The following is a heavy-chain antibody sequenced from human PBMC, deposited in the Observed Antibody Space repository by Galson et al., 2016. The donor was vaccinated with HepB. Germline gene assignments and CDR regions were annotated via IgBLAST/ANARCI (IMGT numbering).Heavy chain of an antibody. Sequence: SLRLSCAASGFTFNSYNMNWVRRTPGKGLEWISYITTTGGTIYYADSVKGRFTNSRDNAKNSLYLQLNSLRVEDTAMYYCARAVLRNGSGWGRALDIWGQGTMVTVSS. CDR1: GFTFNSYN. V-gene: IGHV3-48*04. CDR3: ARAVLRNGSGWGRALDI. J-gene: IGHJ3*02. CDR2: ITTTGGTI. D-gene: IGHD6-19*01.